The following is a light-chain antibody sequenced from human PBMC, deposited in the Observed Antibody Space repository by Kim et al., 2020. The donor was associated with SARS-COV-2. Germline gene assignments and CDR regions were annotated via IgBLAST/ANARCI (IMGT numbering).Light chain of an antibody. CDR1: SSNIGSNY. CDR2: RND. J-gene: IGLJ1*01. CDR3: ATWDDSLDGFV. V-gene: IGLV1-47*01. Sequence: GQRVTISCSGSSSNIGSNYVYWYQHLPGAAPKVRIYRNDKRPSGVPGRFSGSKSGTSASLAISGLRSEDEADYYCATWDDSLDGFVFGTGTKVTVL.